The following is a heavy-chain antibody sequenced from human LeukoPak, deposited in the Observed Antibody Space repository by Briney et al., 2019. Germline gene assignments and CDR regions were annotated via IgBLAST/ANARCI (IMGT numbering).Heavy chain of an antibody. Sequence: GASVKVSCMASGYTFTRYYMHWVRQDPGQGLEWMGIINPSGGSTSYAQKFQGRVTMTSDTSTSTVYMELSSLRSEGTAVYYGARVANQTLDIWGEGTTVTLSS. CDR2: INPSGGST. CDR1: GYTFTRYY. CDR3: ARVANQTLDI. J-gene: IGHJ3*02. D-gene: IGHD2-21*01. V-gene: IGHV1-46*01.